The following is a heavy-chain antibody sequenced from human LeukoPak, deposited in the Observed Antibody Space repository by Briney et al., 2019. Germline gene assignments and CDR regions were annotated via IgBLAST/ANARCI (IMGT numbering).Heavy chain of an antibody. D-gene: IGHD5-18*01. J-gene: IGHJ4*02. CDR2: IYNSGST. Sequence: SETLSLTCTVSGGSISSGGYYWSWVRQHPGKGLEWIGHIYNSGSTSYSPPLKSRVTISIDTSKNQFFLRLSSVTAADTAVYYCARSVGFLDTAMSYFDYWGQGTLVTVSS. CDR3: ARSVGFLDTAMSYFDY. CDR1: GGSISSGGYY. V-gene: IGHV4-31*03.